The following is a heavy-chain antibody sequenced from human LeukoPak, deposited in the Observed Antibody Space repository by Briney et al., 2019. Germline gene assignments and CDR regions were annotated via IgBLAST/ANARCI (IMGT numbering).Heavy chain of an antibody. CDR1: GFTFSSYA. Sequence: PGRSLRLSCAASGFTFSSYAMHWVRQAPGKGLEWAAVISYDGSNKYYADSVKGRFTISRDNSKNTLYLQMNSLRAEDTAVYYCARDMSSSGWYTQASYYYYGMDVWGQGTTVTVSS. CDR2: ISYDGSNK. V-gene: IGHV3-30-3*01. J-gene: IGHJ6*02. CDR3: ARDMSSSGWYTQASYYYYGMDV. D-gene: IGHD6-19*01.